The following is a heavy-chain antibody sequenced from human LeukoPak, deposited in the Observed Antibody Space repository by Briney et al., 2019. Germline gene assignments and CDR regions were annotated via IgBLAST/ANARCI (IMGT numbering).Heavy chain of an antibody. V-gene: IGHV4-39*07. D-gene: IGHD5-18*01. CDR2: FSYGEST. Sequence: PWETLSLTCTVSGGSISSSDYYWGWIRQPPGTGLEWIGTFSYGESTYYNPSLQSRVRISVDTSRNQFSVRLGSVTAADTAVYYCARIERNGYTYGYLAFWGQGTLVTVSS. J-gene: IGHJ4*02. CDR1: GGSISSSDYY. CDR3: ARIERNGYTYGYLAF.